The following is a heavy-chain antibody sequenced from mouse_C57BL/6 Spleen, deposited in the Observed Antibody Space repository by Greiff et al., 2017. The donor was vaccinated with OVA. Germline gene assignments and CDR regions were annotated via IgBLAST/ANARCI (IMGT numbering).Heavy chain of an antibody. D-gene: IGHD6-1*01. V-gene: IGHV1-26*01. J-gene: IGHJ2*01. CDR2: INPNNGGT. Sequence: VQLKQSGPELVKPGASVKISCKASGYTFTDYYMNWVKQSHGKSLEWIGDINPNNGGTSYNQKFKGKATLTVDKSSSTAYMELRSLTSEDSAVYYCARSLSWSYYFDYWGQGTTLTVSS. CDR3: ARSLSWSYYFDY. CDR1: GYTFTDYY.